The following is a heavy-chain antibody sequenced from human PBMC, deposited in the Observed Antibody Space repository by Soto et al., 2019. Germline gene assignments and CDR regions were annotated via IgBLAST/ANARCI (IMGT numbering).Heavy chain of an antibody. CDR3: TGLWFGEIYNY. CDR1: GFSFKNAW. V-gene: IGHV3-15*07. D-gene: IGHD3-10*01. Sequence: EVELVESGGGLVKPGGSLTLSCAASGFSFKNAWMNWVRQAPGKGLEWVGRIKNKNDGGTTDYAAFVKGRFTSSRDASENSIYLHMNGLKTEDTGVYFCTGLWFGEIYNYWGQGSLVTVSS. J-gene: IGHJ4*01. CDR2: IKNKNDGGTT.